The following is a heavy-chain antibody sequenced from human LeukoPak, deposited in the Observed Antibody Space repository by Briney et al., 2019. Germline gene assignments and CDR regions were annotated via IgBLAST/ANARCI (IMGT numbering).Heavy chain of an antibody. CDR1: GFTFDDYA. D-gene: IGHD6-13*01. CDR3: AKDMGYSSSWYYFDY. Sequence: QPGRSLRLSCAASGFTFDDYAMHWVRQAPGKGLEWGSGISWNSGSIGYADSVKGRFTISRDNAKNSLYLQMNSLRAEDTALYYCAKDMGYSSSWYYFDYWGQGTLVTVSS. CDR2: ISWNSGSI. V-gene: IGHV3-9*01. J-gene: IGHJ4*02.